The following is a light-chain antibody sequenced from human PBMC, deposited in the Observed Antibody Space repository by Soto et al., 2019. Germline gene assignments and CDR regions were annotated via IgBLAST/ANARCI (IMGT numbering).Light chain of an antibody. J-gene: IGKJ3*01. Sequence: EIVLTQSPGTLSLSPGERATLSCRASQSVSSSYLAWYQQKPGQAPRLLIYDTSDRATGIPDRFSASGSGTAFTLTICRLEPEDFAVYYCQHYGTSALFGPGTKVDIK. CDR3: QHYGTSAL. CDR1: QSVSSSY. CDR2: DTS. V-gene: IGKV3-20*01.